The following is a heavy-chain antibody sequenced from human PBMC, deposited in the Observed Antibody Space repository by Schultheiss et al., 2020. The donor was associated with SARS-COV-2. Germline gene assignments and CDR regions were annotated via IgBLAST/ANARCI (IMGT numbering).Heavy chain of an antibody. Sequence: GGSLRLSCAASGFTFRSCSLHWVRQAPGKGLEWVAGISYDDDGSDEYYGDSVKGRFTISRDNSKNTLYLQMNNVRAEDTAMYYCVKDGYTFNIGGWFDPWGQGTLVIVAS. CDR2: ISYDDDGSDE. CDR1: GFTFRSCS. J-gene: IGHJ5*02. V-gene: IGHV3-30*18. CDR3: VKDGYTFNIGGWFDP. D-gene: IGHD1-26*01.